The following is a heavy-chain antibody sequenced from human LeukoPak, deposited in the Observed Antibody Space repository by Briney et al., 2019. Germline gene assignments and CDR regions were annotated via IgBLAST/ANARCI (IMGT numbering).Heavy chain of an antibody. D-gene: IGHD3-22*01. Sequence: GSLRLSCAASGFTFSSNWMAWVRQAPGKGLEWVANVRQDGSDKYYVDSVEGRFTISRDNGKNSLFLQMNSLRAEDTAVYYCARDLSGIGYFDKWGQGTLVTVSS. CDR3: ARDLSGIGYFDK. CDR2: VRQDGSDK. CDR1: GFTFSSNW. V-gene: IGHV3-7*01. J-gene: IGHJ4*02.